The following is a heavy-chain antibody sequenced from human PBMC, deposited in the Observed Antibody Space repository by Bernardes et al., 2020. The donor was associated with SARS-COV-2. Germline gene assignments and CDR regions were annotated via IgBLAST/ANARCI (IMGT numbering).Heavy chain of an antibody. J-gene: IGHJ4*02. Sequence: GGSLRLSCAASGFTFSSYAMSWVRQAPGKGLEWVSGISGSGDSTYYADSVKGRFTISRDNSKNTLYLQMNSLRAEDTAVYYCAKDKLGWLQLGYWGQGTLVTVSS. D-gene: IGHD1-1*01. CDR2: ISGSGDST. CDR3: AKDKLGWLQLGY. V-gene: IGHV3-23*01. CDR1: GFTFSSYA.